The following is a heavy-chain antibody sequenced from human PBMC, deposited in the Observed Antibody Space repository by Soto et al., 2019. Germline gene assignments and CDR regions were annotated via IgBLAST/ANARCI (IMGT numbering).Heavy chain of an antibody. Sequence: SETLSLPCPVSGGSIRSFYWSWIRQPAGKGLEWIGRIYSGGRNNYNPSLKSRVTMSVDTSKNQFSLRLSSVTAADTAMYYCARGSSRWDYWGQGTLVPVSS. V-gene: IGHV4-4*07. CDR3: ARGSSRWDY. J-gene: IGHJ4*02. CDR2: IYSGGRN. D-gene: IGHD6-13*01. CDR1: GGSIRSFY.